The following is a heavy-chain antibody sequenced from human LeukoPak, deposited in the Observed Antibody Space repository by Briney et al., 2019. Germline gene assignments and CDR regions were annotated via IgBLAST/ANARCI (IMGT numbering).Heavy chain of an antibody. CDR3: ARHPFSGIANLHYYYGMDV. Sequence: SETLSLTCTVSGASINSYFWSWIRQPPGKGLEWIAFIYYSGSTTYNPSLRSRVTISVDTSKNQFSLKLSSVTAADTAVYYCARHPFSGIANLHYYYGMDVWGQGTTVTVSS. CDR2: IYYSGST. J-gene: IGHJ6*02. CDR1: GASINSYF. D-gene: IGHD6-13*01. V-gene: IGHV4-59*08.